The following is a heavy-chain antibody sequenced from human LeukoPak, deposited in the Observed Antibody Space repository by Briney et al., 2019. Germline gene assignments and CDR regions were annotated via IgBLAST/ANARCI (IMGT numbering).Heavy chain of an antibody. J-gene: IGHJ4*02. V-gene: IGHV3-21*01. D-gene: IGHD1-26*01. CDR2: ISSSSSYI. CDR3: ARVGVGGSYDY. Sequence: GGSLRLSCAASGFIFSSYSMNWVRQAPGKGLEWVSSISSSSSYIYYADSVKGRFTISRDNAKNSLYLQMNSLRAEDTAVYYCARVGVGGSYDYWGQGTLVTVSS. CDR1: GFIFSSYS.